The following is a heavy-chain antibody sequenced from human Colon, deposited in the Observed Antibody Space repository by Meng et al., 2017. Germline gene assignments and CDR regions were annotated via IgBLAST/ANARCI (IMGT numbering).Heavy chain of an antibody. CDR2: IYYSGST. CDR1: GGSISSYY. V-gene: IGHV4-59*01. J-gene: IGHJ4*02. D-gene: IGHD4-17*01. CDR3: ARGGVGYGDVVDY. Sequence: SETLSLTCTVSGGSISSYYWSWIRQPPGKGLEWIGYIYYSGSTNYNPSLKSRVTISVDTSKNQFSLKLSSVTAADTAVYYCARGGVGYGDVVDYWGQGTLVTGAS.